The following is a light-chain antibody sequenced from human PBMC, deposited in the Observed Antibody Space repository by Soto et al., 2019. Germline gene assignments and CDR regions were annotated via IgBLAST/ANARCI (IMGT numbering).Light chain of an antibody. V-gene: IGKV1-27*01. CDR1: QDISNY. J-gene: IGKJ2*01. Sequence: DIQMTQSPSSLSESVGDRVTITCRAHQDISNYLAWYQQKPGKVPELLIYAASTLRTGVQSRFSGSGSGTVFTLTINHLQPEDVATYYCQKYNSAPNTFGRGTRLEIK. CDR2: AAS. CDR3: QKYNSAPNT.